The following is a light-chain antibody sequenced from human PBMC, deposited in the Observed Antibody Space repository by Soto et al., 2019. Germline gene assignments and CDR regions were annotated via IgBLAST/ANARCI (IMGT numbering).Light chain of an antibody. J-gene: IGLJ1*01. CDR1: SREIGSYKY. V-gene: IGLV2-14*01. CDR3: SSYRGSDTSYV. Sequence: QSPLSQPTSVSGSPGQSITIFCTGTSREIGSYKYVPWYQHLPGKTPKLIFYALSNRPTRVSFGFSGSKSGNTASLTISRLQADDGADYYGSSYRGSDTSYVFGTGTKVTGL. CDR2: ALS.